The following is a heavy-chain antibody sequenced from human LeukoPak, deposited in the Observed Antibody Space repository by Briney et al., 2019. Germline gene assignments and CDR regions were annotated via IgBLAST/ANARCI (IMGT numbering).Heavy chain of an antibody. Sequence: GASVKVSCKASGYTFTGYYMHWVRQAPGQGLEWMGWINPNSGGTNYAQKFQGGVTMTRDTSTSTAYLELSRLRSDDTAVYYCARDSVAAPGIGMDVWGQGTTVTVSS. CDR2: INPNSGGT. V-gene: IGHV1-2*02. CDR1: GYTFTGYY. J-gene: IGHJ6*02. D-gene: IGHD6-13*01. CDR3: ARDSVAAPGIGMDV.